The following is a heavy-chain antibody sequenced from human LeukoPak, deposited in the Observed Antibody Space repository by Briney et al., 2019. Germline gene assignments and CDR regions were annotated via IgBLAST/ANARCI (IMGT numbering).Heavy chain of an antibody. D-gene: IGHD5-24*01. J-gene: IGHJ4*02. Sequence: PGGSLRLSCAASGFTFSRSAMHWVRQPPGKGLEWMAVISNDGMRKFHADSVKGRFTISRDNSKNTLYLQMDSLTTEDTALYYCARRRDGYNPELDYRGQGTLVTVSS. CDR1: GFTFSRSA. CDR3: ARRRDGYNPELDY. V-gene: IGHV3-30*04. CDR2: ISNDGMRK.